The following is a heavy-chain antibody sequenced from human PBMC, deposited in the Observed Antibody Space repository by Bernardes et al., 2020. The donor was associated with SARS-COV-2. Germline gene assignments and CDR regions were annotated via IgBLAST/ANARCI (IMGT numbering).Heavy chain of an antibody. Sequence: SGPTLVKPTETLTLTCTVSGFSLSNVKMGVSWIRQPPGKALEWLAHIFSNDDKFFRTSLQTRLIISKDTSTSQVVLTMTNMDPVDTGTYYCARINGSGSLPGMVGLDLWGQGTTVIVSS. J-gene: IGHJ6*02. V-gene: IGHV2-26*01. CDR3: ARINGSGSLPGMVGLDL. CDR1: GFSLSNVKMG. CDR2: IFSNDDK. D-gene: IGHD3-10*01.